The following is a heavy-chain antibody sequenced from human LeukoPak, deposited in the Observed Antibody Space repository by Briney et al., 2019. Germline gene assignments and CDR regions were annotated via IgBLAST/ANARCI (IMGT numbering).Heavy chain of an antibody. V-gene: IGHV3-23*01. J-gene: IGHJ4*02. Sequence: GGSLRLSCAASGFTFSSYAMSWVRQAPGKGLEWVSAISGSGGSTYYADSVKGRFTISRDNSKNTLYLQMNSLRSEDTAVYYCARLIEIVVDKYYFDYWGQGTLVTVSS. CDR1: GFTFSSYA. CDR2: ISGSGGST. CDR3: ARLIEIVVDKYYFDY. D-gene: IGHD2-21*01.